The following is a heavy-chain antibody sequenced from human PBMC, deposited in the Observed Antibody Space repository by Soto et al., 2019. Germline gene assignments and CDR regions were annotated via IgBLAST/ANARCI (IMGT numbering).Heavy chain of an antibody. CDR1: GGSISSYY. CDR2: VHHSWGS. J-gene: IGHJ6*02. CDR3: ARPGFGPLHGLVDV. D-gene: IGHD3-10*01. Sequence: QVQLQESGPGLVKPSETLSLSCTVSGGSISSYYWSWFRQSPGKRMEWIGYVHHSWGSSYNPSLRSRVATSLDTSKSQFSMKVTSVTATATALYYCARPGFGPLHGLVDVWGQGTTVTVSS. V-gene: IGHV4-59*08.